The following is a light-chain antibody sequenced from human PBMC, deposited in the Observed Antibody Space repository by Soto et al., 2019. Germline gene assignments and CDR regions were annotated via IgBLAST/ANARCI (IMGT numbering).Light chain of an antibody. V-gene: IGLV2-8*01. CDR3: SSYADTNNLV. CDR2: EVN. Sequence: QSVLTQPPSASGSPGQSVTISCTGTSSDIGGYNFVSWYQQHPGKAPKLMIDEVNKRPSGVPDRFSGSKSGNTASLTVSGLQAEDAADYYCSSYADTNNLVFGGGTKLTVL. J-gene: IGLJ2*01. CDR1: SSDIGGYNF.